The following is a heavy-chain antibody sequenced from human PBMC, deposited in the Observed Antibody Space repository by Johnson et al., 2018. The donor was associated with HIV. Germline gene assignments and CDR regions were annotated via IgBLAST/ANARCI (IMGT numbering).Heavy chain of an antibody. Sequence: LLVESGGGVVQPGRSLRLSCAASGFTFDDYAMHWVRQAPGKGLEWVSGISWNSGSIGYADSVKGRFTISRDNSKNTLYLQMNSLRAEDTAVYYCASPGTVVTGLAFDIWGQGTMVTVSS. V-gene: IGHV3-9*01. D-gene: IGHD4-23*01. J-gene: IGHJ3*02. CDR3: ASPGTVVTGLAFDI. CDR1: GFTFDDYA. CDR2: ISWNSGSI.